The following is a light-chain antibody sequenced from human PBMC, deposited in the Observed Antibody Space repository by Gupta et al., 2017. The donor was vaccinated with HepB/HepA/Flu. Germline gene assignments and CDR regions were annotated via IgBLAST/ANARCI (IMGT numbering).Light chain of an antibody. CDR1: SSDVGGYNY. V-gene: IGLV2-14*03. J-gene: IGLJ2*01. Sequence: QSALTQPASVSGSPGQSITISCTGTSSDVGGYNYVSWYQQHPGKAPKLMIYDVSNRPSGVSSRYSGSKSGNTASLTISALQAEDEADYYCSSYTSSSTVVFGGGTKLTVL. CDR3: SSYTSSSTVV. CDR2: DVS.